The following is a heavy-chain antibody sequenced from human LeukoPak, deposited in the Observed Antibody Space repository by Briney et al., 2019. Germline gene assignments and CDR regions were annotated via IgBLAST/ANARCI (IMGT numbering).Heavy chain of an antibody. CDR2: IWYDGSNK. V-gene: IGHV3-30*19. CDR3: ARVAESKDGAFDI. J-gene: IGHJ3*02. D-gene: IGHD1-14*01. CDR1: GFTFSSYG. Sequence: GSLRLSCAASGFTFSSYGMHWVRQAPGKGLEWVAVIWYDGSNKYYADSVKGRFTISRDNSKNTLYLQMNSLRAEDTAVYYCARVAESKDGAFDIWGQGTMVTVSS.